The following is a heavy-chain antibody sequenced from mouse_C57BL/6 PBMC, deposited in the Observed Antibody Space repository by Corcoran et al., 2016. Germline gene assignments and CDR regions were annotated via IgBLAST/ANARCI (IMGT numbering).Heavy chain of an antibody. V-gene: IGHV1-81*01. CDR2: IYPRSGNT. D-gene: IGHD1-1*01. Sequence: QVQLQQSGAELARPGASVKLSCKASGYTFTSSGISWVKQRTGQGLEWIGEIYPRSGNTYYNEKFKGKATLTADKSSSTAYMELRSLTSEDSAVYFCARRDTVVATSLYFDYWGQGTTLTVSS. CDR3: ARRDTVVATSLYFDY. J-gene: IGHJ2*01. CDR1: GYTFTSSG.